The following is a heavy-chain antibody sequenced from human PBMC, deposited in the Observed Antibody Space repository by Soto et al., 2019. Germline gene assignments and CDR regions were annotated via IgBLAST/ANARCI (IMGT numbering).Heavy chain of an antibody. CDR1: GYTFTAYH. D-gene: IGHD6-13*01. CDR3: ARVSSSYLRARFMDV. J-gene: IGHJ6*02. Sequence: QVQLVQSGAEVKEPGASVKVSCRASGYTFTAYHIHWVRQAPGQGLERMGWINCNKGGTNSAQKFQGWVTMSGDTSINTAYMELSRLTSDDTAIYYCARVSSSYLRARFMDVWGQGTTVTVSS. V-gene: IGHV1-2*04. CDR2: INCNKGGT.